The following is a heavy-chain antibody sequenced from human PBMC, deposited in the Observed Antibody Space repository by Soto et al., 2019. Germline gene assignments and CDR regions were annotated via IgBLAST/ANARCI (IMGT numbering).Heavy chain of an antibody. V-gene: IGHV5-51*01. J-gene: IGHJ6*02. Sequence: PGESLKISCKCSGYSFTSYWIGLVRQMPGKGLEWMGIIYPGDSDTRYSPSFQGQVTISADKSISTAYLQWSSLKASDTAMYYCARRLNDYYYGMDVWGQGTTVTVSS. CDR2: IYPGDSDT. CDR1: GYSFTSYW. CDR3: ARRLNDYYYGMDV.